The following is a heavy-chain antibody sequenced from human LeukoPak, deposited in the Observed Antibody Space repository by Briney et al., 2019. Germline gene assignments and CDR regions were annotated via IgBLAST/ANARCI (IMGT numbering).Heavy chain of an antibody. CDR1: GGSISSSSYY. J-gene: IGHJ3*02. Sequence: PSETLSLTCTVSGGSISSSSYYWGWIRQPPGKGLEWIGSIYYSGSTYYNPSLRSRVTISVDTSKNQFSLKLSSVTAADTAVYYCARVYSSGWYRAFDIWGQGTMVTVSS. CDR2: IYYSGST. D-gene: IGHD6-19*01. V-gene: IGHV4-39*07. CDR3: ARVYSSGWYRAFDI.